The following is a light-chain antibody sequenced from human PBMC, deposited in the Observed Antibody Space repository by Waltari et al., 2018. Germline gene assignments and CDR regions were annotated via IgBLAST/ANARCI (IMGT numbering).Light chain of an antibody. J-gene: IGKJ1*01. V-gene: IGKV2-30*02. Sequence: DVVMPQYPLSLPVTLGQPASISCRSSQSLVHSDGNPSLSWFQQRPGQSPRRLIYKVSIRDSGVPESCSGSWSGTDFTLKSSRVEAEDVWVYYCIQGTHWPPGTFGQGTKVEIQ. CDR2: KVS. CDR3: IQGTHWPPGT. CDR1: QSLVHSDGNPS.